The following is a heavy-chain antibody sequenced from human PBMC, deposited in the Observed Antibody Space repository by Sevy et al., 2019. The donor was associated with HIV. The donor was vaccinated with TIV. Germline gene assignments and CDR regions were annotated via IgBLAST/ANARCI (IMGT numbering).Heavy chain of an antibody. Sequence: GGCLRLSCAASGFTFSSYVMHWVRQAPGKGLEWVALLWYDGTIKYYADSVKGRFTISRDNSKDTLFLQMNSLTPEDTAVYYCARGGGYCGGDCYSIDYWGQGALVTVSS. CDR2: LWYDGTIK. J-gene: IGHJ4*02. D-gene: IGHD2-21*02. V-gene: IGHV3-33*08. CDR1: GFTFSSYV. CDR3: ARGGGYCGGDCYSIDY.